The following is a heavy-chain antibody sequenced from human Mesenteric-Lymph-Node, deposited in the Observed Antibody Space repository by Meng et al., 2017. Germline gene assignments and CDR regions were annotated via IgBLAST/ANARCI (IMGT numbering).Heavy chain of an antibody. Sequence: GESLKISCAASGFTFDDYAMHWVRQAPGKGLEWVALISWDGGRTYYADSVKGRFTISRDNSKNSLYLQMNSLRAEDTALYYCAKEMGIVATIWPSNYYGMDVWGQGTTVTVSS. CDR1: GFTFDDYA. CDR2: ISWDGGRT. D-gene: IGHD5-12*01. J-gene: IGHJ6*02. CDR3: AKEMGIVATIWPSNYYGMDV. V-gene: IGHV3-43D*04.